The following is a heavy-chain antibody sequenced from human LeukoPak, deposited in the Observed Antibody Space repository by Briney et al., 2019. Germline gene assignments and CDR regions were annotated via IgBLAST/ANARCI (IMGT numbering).Heavy chain of an antibody. CDR2: IRDDETNK. CDR1: GFTFG. CDR3: AKEDDPLGGRPNY. Sequence: GGSLRLSCAASGFTFGIHWVRQAPGKGLEWVAFIRDDETNKYYADSVRGRFTISRDTSKNTVYLQMKSLRAEDTAVYYCAKEDDPLGGRPNYWGQGTLVTVSS. V-gene: IGHV3-30*02. D-gene: IGHD3-16*01. J-gene: IGHJ4*02.